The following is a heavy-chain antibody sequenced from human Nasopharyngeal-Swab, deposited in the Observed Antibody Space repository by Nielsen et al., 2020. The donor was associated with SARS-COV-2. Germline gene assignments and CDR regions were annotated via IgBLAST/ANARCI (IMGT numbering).Heavy chain of an antibody. V-gene: IGHV3-21*01. J-gene: IGHJ5*01. CDR3: AREGVKYQVLHNWFDS. CDR2: ISYNSGHI. CDR1: GFPLSSHS. Sequence: GEALKISCAASGFPLSSHSMNLVPQAPGKGLEWVSHISYNSGHIKYADSVKGRFTISRDNSKNTLYLQMNSLRIEDTAVYFCAREGVKYQVLHNWFDSWGQGTLVTVSS. D-gene: IGHD4/OR15-4a*01.